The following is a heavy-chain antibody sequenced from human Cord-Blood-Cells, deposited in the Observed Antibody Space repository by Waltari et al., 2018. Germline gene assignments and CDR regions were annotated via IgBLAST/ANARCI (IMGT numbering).Heavy chain of an antibody. D-gene: IGHD6-6*01. CDR3: ARGRGSSSSFWYFDL. J-gene: IGHJ2*01. V-gene: IGHV4-34*01. CDR1: VGSFSGYY. CDR2: IKHSGST. Sequence: QVQLQQWGAGLLQPSETLSLTCAVYVGSFSGYYWSWIRQPPGKGLEWIWEIKHSGSTNYHPSLKSRVTITVDTSKNQFSLKLSSVTAADTAVYYCARGRGSSSSFWYFDLWGRGTLVTVSS.